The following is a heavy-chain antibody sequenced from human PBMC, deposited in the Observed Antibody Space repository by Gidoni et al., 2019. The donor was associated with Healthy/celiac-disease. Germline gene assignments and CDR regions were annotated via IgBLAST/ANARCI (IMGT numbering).Heavy chain of an antibody. CDR1: GGSFSGYY. CDR3: ARVLRYYYYMDV. J-gene: IGHJ6*03. D-gene: IGHD3-3*01. CDR2: INHSGST. Sequence: QVQLQQWGAGLLKPSETLSLTCAVYGGSFSGYYWSWIRQPPGKGLEWIGEINHSGSTNYNPSLKSRVTISVDTSKNQFSLKLSSVTAADTAVYYCARVLRYYYYMDVWGKGTTVTVSS. V-gene: IGHV4-34*01.